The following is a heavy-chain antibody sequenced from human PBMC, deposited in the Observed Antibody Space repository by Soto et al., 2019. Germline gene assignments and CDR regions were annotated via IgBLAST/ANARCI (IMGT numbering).Heavy chain of an antibody. Sequence: QVQLVQSGAEVKKPGASVKVSCKASGYTFTNSYIHWVRQAPGQGLEWMALLNPNGGSTNYAQNFQGRVTVTRDTSTSTVCMELTSLTSEDTAVYYCARNLAAGDYWGQGTLVTVSS. CDR3: ARNLAAGDY. CDR1: GYTFTNSY. J-gene: IGHJ4*02. V-gene: IGHV1-46*01. CDR2: LNPNGGST. D-gene: IGHD6-13*01.